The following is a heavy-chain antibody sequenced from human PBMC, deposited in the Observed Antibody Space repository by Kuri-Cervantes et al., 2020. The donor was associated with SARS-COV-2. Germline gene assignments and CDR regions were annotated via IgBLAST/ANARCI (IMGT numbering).Heavy chain of an antibody. V-gene: IGHV3-30*18. CDR1: GFNFRTYG. J-gene: IGHJ4*02. D-gene: IGHD3-22*01. CDR3: AKDYYYDSSGYPRVVVDY. CDR2: ISFDGSNK. Sequence: GESLKISCAASGFNFRTYGLNWVRQAPGKGLEWVALISFDGSNKYYADSVKGRFTISRDNSKNTLYLQMNSLRTEDTAVYYCAKDYYYDSSGYPRVVVDYWGQGTLVTVSS.